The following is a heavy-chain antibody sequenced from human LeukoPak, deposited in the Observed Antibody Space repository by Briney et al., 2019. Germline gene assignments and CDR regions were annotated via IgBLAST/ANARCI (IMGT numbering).Heavy chain of an antibody. CDR2: IKQDGSEK. CDR1: GFTFSSYW. V-gene: IGHV3-7*01. D-gene: IGHD4-17*01. J-gene: IGHJ4*02. CDR3: ARDPPSTPVTGYFDY. Sequence: GGSLRLSCAASGFTFSSYWMSWVREAPGKGLEWVANIKQDGSEKYYVDSVKGRFTISRDNAKNSLYLQMNSLRAEDTAVYYCARDPPSTPVTGYFDYWGQGTLVTVSS.